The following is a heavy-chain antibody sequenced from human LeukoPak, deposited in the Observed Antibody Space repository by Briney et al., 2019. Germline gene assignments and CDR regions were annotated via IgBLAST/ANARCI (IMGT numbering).Heavy chain of an antibody. V-gene: IGHV1-8*01. CDR3: ARSYSSGWYPGAYYYYGMDV. CDR2: MNPNSGNT. D-gene: IGHD6-19*01. Sequence: ASVKVSCKASGYTFTIYDINWVRQATRQGLEWMGWMNPNSGNTGYAQKFQGRVTMTRNTSISTAYMELSSLRSEDTAVYYCARSYSSGWYPGAYYYYGMDVWGQGTTVTVSS. J-gene: IGHJ6*02. CDR1: GYTFTIYD.